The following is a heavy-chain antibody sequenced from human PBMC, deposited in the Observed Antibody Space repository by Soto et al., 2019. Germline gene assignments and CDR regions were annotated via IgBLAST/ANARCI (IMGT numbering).Heavy chain of an antibody. D-gene: IGHD2-2*01. V-gene: IGHV1-8*01. CDR1: GYTFTSYD. Sequence: ASVKVSCKASGYTFTSYDINWVRQATGQGLEWMGWMNPNSGSTDYAQKFQGWVTMTRDTSISTAYMELSSLRSGDTAVYYCARSVDQLLFYGGYAFDIWGQGTMVTVSS. CDR2: MNPNSGST. CDR3: ARSVDQLLFYGGYAFDI. J-gene: IGHJ3*02.